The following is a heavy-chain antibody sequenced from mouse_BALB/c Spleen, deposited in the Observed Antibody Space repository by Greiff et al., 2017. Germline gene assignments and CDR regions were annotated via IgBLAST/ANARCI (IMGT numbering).Heavy chain of an antibody. CDR3: ARGGDLYAMDY. J-gene: IGHJ4*01. V-gene: IGHV3-6*02. D-gene: IGHD3-3*01. Sequence: DVQLQESGPGLVKPSQSLSLTCSVTGYSITSGYYWNWIRQFPGNKLEWMGYISYDGSNNYNPSLKNRISITRDTSKNQFFLKLNSVTTEDTATYYCARGGDLYAMDYWGQGTSVTVSS. CDR1: GYSITSGYY. CDR2: ISYDGSN.